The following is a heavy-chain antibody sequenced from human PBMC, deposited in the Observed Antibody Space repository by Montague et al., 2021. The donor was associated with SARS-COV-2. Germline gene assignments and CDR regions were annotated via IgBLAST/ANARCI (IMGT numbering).Heavy chain of an antibody. Sequence: SETLSLTCTVSGGSISSSSYYWGWMRPPPGKGLVWIGSNFYSGSTNYTPSLKSRFTISVDTSKNLFSLKLSSVTAADTAVYYCASMVRAQVYYFDYWGQGTLVTVSS. CDR3: ASMVRAQVYYFDY. CDR2: NFYSGST. V-gene: IGHV4-39*01. CDR1: GGSISSSSYY. D-gene: IGHD3-10*01. J-gene: IGHJ4*02.